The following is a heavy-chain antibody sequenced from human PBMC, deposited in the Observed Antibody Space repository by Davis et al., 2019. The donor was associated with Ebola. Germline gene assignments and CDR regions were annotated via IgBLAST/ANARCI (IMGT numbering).Heavy chain of an antibody. D-gene: IGHD3-10*01. Sequence: GESLKISCAASGFTSAMHWVRQATGKGLGWVAFISSDGSNKYYTDSVKGRFTISRDNSKNTVYLQMNSLRAEDTAVYYCARGLWDYYGSGLPKYFDIWGQGTAVTVAS. CDR3: ARGLWDYYGSGLPKYFDI. CDR2: ISSDGSNK. CDR1: GFTSA. J-gene: IGHJ4*02. V-gene: IGHV3-30*19.